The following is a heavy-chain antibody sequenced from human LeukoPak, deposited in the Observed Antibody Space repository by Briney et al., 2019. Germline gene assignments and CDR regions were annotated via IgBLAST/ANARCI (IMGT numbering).Heavy chain of an antibody. Sequence: SGTLSLTCTVSGGSISSGDYYWSWIRQPPGKGLEWIGYIYYSGSTYYNPSLKSRVTISVDTSKNQFSLKLSSVTAADTAVYYCARVAPQFGDYYFDYWGQGTLVTVSS. D-gene: IGHD3-10*01. CDR1: GGSISSGDYY. CDR3: ARVAPQFGDYYFDY. V-gene: IGHV4-30-4*01. CDR2: IYYSGST. J-gene: IGHJ4*02.